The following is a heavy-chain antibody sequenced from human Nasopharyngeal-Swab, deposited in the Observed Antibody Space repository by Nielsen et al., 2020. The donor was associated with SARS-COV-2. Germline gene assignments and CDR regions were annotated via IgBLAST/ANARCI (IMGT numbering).Heavy chain of an antibody. CDR2: IGTGTTT. CDR3: AREGSERGGAFDI. V-gene: IGHV3-NL1*01. Sequence: GESLKISCDASGFTFSSYGMAWVRQAPGKGLEWVSVIGTGTTTFYADPVKGRFTIPRDEPKDTVYLEMNSLRVDDTAIYYCAREGSERGGAFDIWGQGTMVAVSS. D-gene: IGHD1-1*01. J-gene: IGHJ3*02. CDR1: GFTFSSYG.